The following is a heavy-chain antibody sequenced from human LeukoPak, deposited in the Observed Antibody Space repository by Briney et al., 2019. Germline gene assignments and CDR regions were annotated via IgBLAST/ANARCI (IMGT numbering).Heavy chain of an antibody. Sequence: GASVTVSCKASGYTFTGYYMHWMRQAPGQGLEWMGWINPNSGGTNYAQKFQGRVTMTRDTSISTAYMELSRLRSDDTAVYYCATEDIVVVVAAQFNYWGQGTLVTVSS. CDR3: ATEDIVVVVAAQFNY. CDR2: INPNSGGT. V-gene: IGHV1-2*02. CDR1: GYTFTGYY. D-gene: IGHD2-15*01. J-gene: IGHJ4*02.